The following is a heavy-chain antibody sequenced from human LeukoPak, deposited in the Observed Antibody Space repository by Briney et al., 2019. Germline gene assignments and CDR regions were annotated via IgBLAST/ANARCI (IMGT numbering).Heavy chain of an antibody. V-gene: IGHV4-34*01. CDR2: INHSGYT. D-gene: IGHD2-8*02. CDR1: GVSFDDYY. J-gene: IGHJ4*02. CDR3: TRMPTGNDY. Sequence: SETLSLTCAVSGVSFDDYYWAWVRQTPGKGLEWIGEINHSGYTNDTPPPTSRVTLSIDTSRKQFSLTLRSVTVAHTGPSYSTRMPTGNDYWGQGTLVTVSS.